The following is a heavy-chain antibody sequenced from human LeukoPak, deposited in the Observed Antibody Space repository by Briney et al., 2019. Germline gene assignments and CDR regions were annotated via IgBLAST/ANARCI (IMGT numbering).Heavy chain of an antibody. CDR2: INPSGGST. V-gene: IGHV1-46*01. CDR3: ARGSVGAVDPDY. Sequence: ASVEVSCKASGYTFTSYYMHWVRQAPGQGLEWMGIINPSGGSTSYAQKFQGRVTMTRNTSISTAYMELSSLRSEDTAVYYCARGSVGAVDPDYWGQGTLVTVSS. J-gene: IGHJ4*02. CDR1: GYTFTSYY. D-gene: IGHD6-19*01.